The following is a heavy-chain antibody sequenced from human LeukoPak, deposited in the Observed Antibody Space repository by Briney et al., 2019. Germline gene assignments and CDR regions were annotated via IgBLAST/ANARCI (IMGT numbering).Heavy chain of an antibody. CDR2: IKQDGSEK. CDR1: GFTFSSDW. CDR3: ASAYYYDSSGYYLGTDAFDI. J-gene: IGHJ3*02. V-gene: IGHV3-7*01. Sequence: PGGSLRLSCAASGFTFSSDWMSWVRQAPGKGPEWVANIKQDGSEKYYVDSVKGRFTISSENAKNSLYLKMHSLRAEDTAVYYCASAYYYDSSGYYLGTDAFDIWGQGTMVTVSS. D-gene: IGHD3-22*01.